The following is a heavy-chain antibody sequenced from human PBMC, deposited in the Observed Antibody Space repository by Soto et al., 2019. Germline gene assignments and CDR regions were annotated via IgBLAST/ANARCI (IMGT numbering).Heavy chain of an antibody. CDR1: GGSFSGYY. CDR3: ARVPMVEYYGMDV. D-gene: IGHD3-10*01. Sequence: ASETLSLTCAVYGGSFSGYYWSWIRQPPGKGLEWIGEINHSGSTNYNPSLKSRVTISVDTSKNQFSLKLSSVTAADTAVYYCARVPMVEYYGMDVWGQGTTVTVSS. J-gene: IGHJ6*02. CDR2: INHSGST. V-gene: IGHV4-34*01.